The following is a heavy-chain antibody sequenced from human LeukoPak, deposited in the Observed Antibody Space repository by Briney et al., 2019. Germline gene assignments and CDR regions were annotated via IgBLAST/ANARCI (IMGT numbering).Heavy chain of an antibody. Sequence: SQTLSLTCTVSGGSISSGSYYWSWIRQPAGKGLEWIGSIYYSGSTYYNPSLKSRVTISVDTSKNQFSLKLSSVTAADTAEYYCATSSGYTYIWSDYWGQGTLVTVSS. V-gene: IGHV4-39*01. CDR1: GGSISSGSYY. CDR3: ATSSGYTYIWSDY. CDR2: IYYSGST. J-gene: IGHJ4*02. D-gene: IGHD2-2*02.